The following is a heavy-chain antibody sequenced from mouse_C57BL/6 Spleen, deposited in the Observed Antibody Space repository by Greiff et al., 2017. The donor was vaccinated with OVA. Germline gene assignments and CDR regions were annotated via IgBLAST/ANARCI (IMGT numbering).Heavy chain of an antibody. CDR1: GFTFSSYA. D-gene: IGHD2-1*01. Sequence: EVQVVESGGGLVKPGGSLKLSCAASGFTFSSYAMSWVRQTPEKRLEWVATISDGGSYTYYPDNVKGRFTISRDNAKNNLYLQMSHLKSEDTAMYYCARDRGNAFAYWGQGTLVTVSA. J-gene: IGHJ3*01. V-gene: IGHV5-4*01. CDR3: ARDRGNAFAY. CDR2: ISDGGSYT.